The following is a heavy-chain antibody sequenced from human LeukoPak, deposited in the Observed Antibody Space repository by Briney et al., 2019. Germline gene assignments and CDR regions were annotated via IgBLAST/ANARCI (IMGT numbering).Heavy chain of an antibody. J-gene: IGHJ5*02. V-gene: IGHV4-34*01. D-gene: IGHD3-3*01. CDR1: GGSFSGYY. Sequence: PSETLSLTCAVYGGSFSGYYWSWIRQPPGKGLEWIGEINHSGSTNYNPSLKSRVTISVDTSKNQFSLKLSSVTAADTAVYYCARGAVYYDFWSGYYVGRGHDWFDPWGQGTLVTVSS. CDR3: ARGAVYYDFWSGYYVGRGHDWFDP. CDR2: INHSGST.